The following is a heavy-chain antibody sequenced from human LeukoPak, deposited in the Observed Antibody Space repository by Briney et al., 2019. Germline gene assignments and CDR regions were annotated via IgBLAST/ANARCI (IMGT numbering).Heavy chain of an antibody. Sequence: GGSLRLSCAASGFTFSSYAMSWVRQAPGKGLEWVSAISGSGGSTYYADSVKGRFTISGDNSKNTLYLQMNSLRAEDTAVYYCARDRAAAGMEDAIDIWGQGTMVTVSS. D-gene: IGHD6-13*01. J-gene: IGHJ3*02. CDR3: ARDRAAAGMEDAIDI. V-gene: IGHV3-23*01. CDR1: GFTFSSYA. CDR2: ISGSGGST.